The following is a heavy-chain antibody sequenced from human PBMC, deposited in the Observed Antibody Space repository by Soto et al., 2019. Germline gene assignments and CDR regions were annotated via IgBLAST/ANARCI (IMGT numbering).Heavy chain of an antibody. CDR3: ATRSQITIFGVVDDY. D-gene: IGHD3-3*01. CDR2: IYYSGST. CDR1: GGSISSSSYY. J-gene: IGHJ4*02. V-gene: IGHV4-39*01. Sequence: QLQLQESGPGLVKPSETLSLTCTVSGGSISSSSYYWGWIRQPPGKGLEWIGSIYYSGSTYYNPSLKSRVTISVDTSKNQFSLKLSSVTAADTAVYYCATRSQITIFGVVDDYWGQGTLVTVSS.